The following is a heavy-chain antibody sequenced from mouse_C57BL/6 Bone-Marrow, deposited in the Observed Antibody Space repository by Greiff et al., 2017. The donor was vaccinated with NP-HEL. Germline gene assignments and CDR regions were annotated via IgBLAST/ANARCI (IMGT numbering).Heavy chain of an antibody. Sequence: QVQLQQSGAELVRPGASVTLSCKASGYTFTDYEMHWVKQTPVHGLEWIGAIDPETGGTAYNQKFKGKAILTADKSSSTAYMELRSLTSEDSAVYYCANKGYWYFDVWGTGTTVTVSS. V-gene: IGHV1-15*01. CDR1: GYTFTDYE. CDR3: ANKGYWYFDV. J-gene: IGHJ1*03. CDR2: IDPETGGT.